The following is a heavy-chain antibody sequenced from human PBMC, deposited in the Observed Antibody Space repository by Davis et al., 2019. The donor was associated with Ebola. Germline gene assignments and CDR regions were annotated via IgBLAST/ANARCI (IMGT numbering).Heavy chain of an antibody. CDR1: GASFSAYY. CDR2: INHSGST. CDR3: ARGLLWFGETPHYYFDY. V-gene: IGHV4-34*01. J-gene: IGHJ4*02. Sequence: MPSATLSPPFAAHGASFSAYYWSWIRQPPGKGLEWIGEINHSGSTNYNPSLKSRVTISVDTSKNQFSLKLSSVTAADTAVYYCARGLLWFGETPHYYFDYWGQGTLVTVSS. D-gene: IGHD3-10*01.